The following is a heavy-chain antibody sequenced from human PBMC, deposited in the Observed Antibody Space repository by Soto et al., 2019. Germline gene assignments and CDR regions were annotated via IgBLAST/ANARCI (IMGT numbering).Heavy chain of an antibody. V-gene: IGHV3-33*01. D-gene: IGHD6-6*01. CDR1: GFTFRNHG. CDR3: ARDIASRRFDY. Sequence: QVQLVESGGGVVQPGGSLRLSCEAAGFTFRNHGMHWVRQAPGKGLEGVAVIWYDGSDKYYADSVKGRFTISRDNSKNTLFLQMNSLRVEDTAMYFCARDIASRRFDYLGQGPLVTVSS. J-gene: IGHJ4*02. CDR2: IWYDGSDK.